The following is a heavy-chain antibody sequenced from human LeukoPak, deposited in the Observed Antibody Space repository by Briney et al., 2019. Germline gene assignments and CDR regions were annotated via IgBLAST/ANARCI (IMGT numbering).Heavy chain of an antibody. J-gene: IGHJ4*02. D-gene: IGHD5-12*01. V-gene: IGHV3-66*01. Sequence: PGGSLRLSCAASGLTVGSKYMGWVRQAPGKGPEWVSVIYRGGDTYYADSVRGRFTVSRDISQNTLYLQMNRLRVEDTAVYYCATRPDGNDFPYFDFWGQGTLVLVSS. CDR1: GLTVGSKY. CDR2: IYRGGDT. CDR3: ATRPDGNDFPYFDF.